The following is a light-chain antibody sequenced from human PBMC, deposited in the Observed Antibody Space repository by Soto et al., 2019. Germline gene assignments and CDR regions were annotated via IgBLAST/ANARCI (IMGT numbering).Light chain of an antibody. J-gene: IGKJ5*01. CDR3: QQYNNRPPIT. CDR2: GAS. CDR1: QSVGSN. Sequence: EIVMTQSPVTLSVSPGESATLSCMASQSVGSNLAWYQQRPGQAPRLLIYGASTRATGIPVRFSGSGSGTEFTLTISGLQSEDFGVYLCQQYNNRPPITFGQGTRLEIK. V-gene: IGKV3D-15*01.